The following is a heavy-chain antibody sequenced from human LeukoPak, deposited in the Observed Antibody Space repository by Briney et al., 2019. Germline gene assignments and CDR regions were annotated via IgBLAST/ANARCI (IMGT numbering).Heavy chain of an antibody. CDR3: ARDTLDYFDY. CDR2: IYYSGST. Sequence: SETLSLTCTVSGGSISSYYWSWIRQPPGKGLDWIGYIYYSGSTNYNPSLKSRVTISVDTSKNQFSLKLSSVTAADRAVYYCARDTLDYFDYWGQGALVTVSS. CDR1: GGSISSYY. V-gene: IGHV4-59*01. J-gene: IGHJ4*02.